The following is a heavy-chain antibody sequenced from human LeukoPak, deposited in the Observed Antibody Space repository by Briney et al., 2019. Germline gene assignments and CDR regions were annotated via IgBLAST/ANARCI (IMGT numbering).Heavy chain of an antibody. CDR1: GGSISSDY. CDR2: IYYSGST. D-gene: IGHD6-6*01. V-gene: IGHV4-59*01. J-gene: IGHJ4*02. Sequence: SETLSLTCTVSGGSISSDYWSWIRQPPGKGLEWIGYIYYSGSTNYNPSLKSRVTISVDTSKNQFSLKLSSVTAADTAVYYCARTYSSSSLNFDYWGQGTLVTVSS. CDR3: ARTYSSSSLNFDY.